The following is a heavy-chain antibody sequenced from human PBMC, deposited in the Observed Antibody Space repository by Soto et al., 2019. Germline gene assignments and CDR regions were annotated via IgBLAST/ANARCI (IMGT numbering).Heavy chain of an antibody. CDR3: AAPREYCSSTSCYTYYYYYGMDV. J-gene: IGHJ6*02. CDR1: GFTFTSSA. Sequence: VASVKVSCKASGFTFTSSAVQWVRQARGQRLEWIGWIVVGSGNTNYAQKFQERVTITRDMSTSTAYMELRSLRSEDTAVYYCAAPREYCSSTSCYTYYYYYGMDVWGQGTTVTVSS. V-gene: IGHV1-58*01. CDR2: IVVGSGNT. D-gene: IGHD2-2*01.